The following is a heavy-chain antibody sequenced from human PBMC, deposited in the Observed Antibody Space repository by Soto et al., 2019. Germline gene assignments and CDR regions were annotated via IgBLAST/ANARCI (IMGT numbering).Heavy chain of an antibody. CDR2: IYYSGST. CDR3: AGIIAAASYYYYGMDV. V-gene: IGHV4-39*01. CDR1: GGSISSSSYY. D-gene: IGHD6-13*01. J-gene: IGHJ6*02. Sequence: PSETLSLTCTVSGGSISSSSYYWGWIRQPPGKGLEWIGSIYYSGSTYYNPSLKSRVTISVDTSKNQFSLKLSSVTAADTAVYYCAGIIAAASYYYYGMDVWGQGTTVTVSS.